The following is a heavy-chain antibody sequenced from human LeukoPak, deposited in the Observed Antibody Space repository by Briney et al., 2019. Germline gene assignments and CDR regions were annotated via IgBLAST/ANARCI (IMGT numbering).Heavy chain of an antibody. CDR2: ISYDGSNK. CDR3: AKESAGSGYSGYDYFEYFQH. Sequence: PGGSLRLSCAASGFTFSSYGMHWVRQAPGKGLEWVAVISYDGSNKYYADSVKGRFTISRDNSKNTLYLQMNSLRAEDTAVYYCAKESAGSGYSGYDYFEYFQHWGQGTLVTVSS. J-gene: IGHJ1*01. CDR1: GFTFSSYG. D-gene: IGHD5-12*01. V-gene: IGHV3-30*18.